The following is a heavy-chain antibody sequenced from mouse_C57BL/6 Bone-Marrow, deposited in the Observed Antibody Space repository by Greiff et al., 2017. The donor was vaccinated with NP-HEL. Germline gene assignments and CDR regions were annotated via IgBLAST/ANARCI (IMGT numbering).Heavy chain of an antibody. V-gene: IGHV3-6*01. J-gene: IGHJ3*01. CDR1: GYSITSGYY. Sequence: VQLVESGPGLVKPSQSLSLTCSVTGYSITSGYYWNWIRQFPGNKLEWMGYISYDGSNNYNPSLKNRISITRDTSKNQFFLKLNSVTTEDTATYYCARDDYDDWFAYWGQGTLVTVSA. D-gene: IGHD2-4*01. CDR3: ARDDYDDWFAY. CDR2: ISYDGSN.